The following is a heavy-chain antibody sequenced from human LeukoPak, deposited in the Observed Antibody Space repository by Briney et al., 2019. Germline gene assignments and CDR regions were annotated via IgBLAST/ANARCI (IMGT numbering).Heavy chain of an antibody. CDR3: AGLHPDYFDY. CDR1: VGTISSYY. V-gene: IGHV4-59*01. CDR2: IYYSGST. J-gene: IGHJ4*02. Sequence: PSETLSLTCTVSVGTISSYYWSWIRQPPGKGLEWIGYIYYSGSTNYNPSLKSRVTISVDTSKNQFSLKLSSVTAADTAVYYCAGLHPDYFDYWGQGTLVTVSS.